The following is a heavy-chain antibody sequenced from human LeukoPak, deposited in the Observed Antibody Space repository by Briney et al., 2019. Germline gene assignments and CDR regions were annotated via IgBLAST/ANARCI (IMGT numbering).Heavy chain of an antibody. CDR2: IYSGGST. CDR3: ARDKTSTRCSGGSCYSDYYYMDV. V-gene: IGHV3-53*01. CDR1: GFTFSSYS. J-gene: IGHJ6*03. Sequence: GGSLRLSCAASGFTFSSYSMNWVRQAPGKGLEWVSVIYSGGSTYYADSVKGRFTISRDNSKNTLYLQMNSLRAEDTAAYYCARDKTSTRCSGGSCYSDYYYMDVWGKGTTVTISS. D-gene: IGHD2-15*01.